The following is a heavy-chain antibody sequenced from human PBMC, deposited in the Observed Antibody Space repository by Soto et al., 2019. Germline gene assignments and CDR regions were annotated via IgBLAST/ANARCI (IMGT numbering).Heavy chain of an antibody. Sequence: PSETLSLTCAVYGGSFSGYYWSWIRQPPGKGLEWIGEINHSGSTNYNPSLKSRVTISVDTSKNQFSLKLSSVTAADTAVYYCARVLVVVVAAPHGMDVPGQGTTVTGSS. D-gene: IGHD2-15*01. CDR1: GGSFSGYY. CDR2: INHSGST. CDR3: ARVLVVVVAAPHGMDV. J-gene: IGHJ6*02. V-gene: IGHV4-34*01.